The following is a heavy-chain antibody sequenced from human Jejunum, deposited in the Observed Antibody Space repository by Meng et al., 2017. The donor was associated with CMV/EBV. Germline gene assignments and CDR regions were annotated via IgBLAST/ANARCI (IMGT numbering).Heavy chain of an antibody. V-gene: IGHV1-69*04. J-gene: IGHJ4*02. CDR1: GDTLPTHS. CDR2: IIPILDFV. CDR3: ARVSSSGLSSPLDY. Sequence: GDTLPTHSLLWLRQAPGQGLQWVGNIIPILDFVAYSQMFQGRVTVTADRVTKTAYMELRSLTSDDTAVYYCARVSSSGLSSPLDYWGQGTLVTVPQ.